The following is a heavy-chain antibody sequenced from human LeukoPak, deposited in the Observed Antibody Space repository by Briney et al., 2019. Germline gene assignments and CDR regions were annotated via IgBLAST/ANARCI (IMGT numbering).Heavy chain of an antibody. Sequence: ASVKVSCKASGYAFTGYYMHWVRQAPGQGLEWMGWINPNSGGTNYAQKFQGRVTMTRDTSISTAYMELSRLRSDDTAVYYCARGHDSSGYPPDYWGQGTLVTVSS. CDR2: INPNSGGT. CDR1: GYAFTGYY. D-gene: IGHD3-22*01. J-gene: IGHJ4*02. V-gene: IGHV1-2*02. CDR3: ARGHDSSGYPPDY.